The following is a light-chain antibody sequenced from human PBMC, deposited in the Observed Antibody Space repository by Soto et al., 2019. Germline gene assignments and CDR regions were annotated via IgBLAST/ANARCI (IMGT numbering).Light chain of an antibody. V-gene: IGKV1-39*01. CDR1: QSISSY. J-gene: IGKJ2*01. CDR3: QQSYSIPYT. Sequence: DIQMTQSPSSLSASVGDRVTITCRASQSISSYLNWYLQIPGKAPKLLIYAASSLQSGVPSRFSGSGSGTDFTLTISSLQPEDFATYYCQQSYSIPYTFGQGTKLEIK. CDR2: AAS.